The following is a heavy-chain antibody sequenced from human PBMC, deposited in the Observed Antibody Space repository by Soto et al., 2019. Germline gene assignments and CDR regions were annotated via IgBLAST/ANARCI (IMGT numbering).Heavy chain of an antibody. D-gene: IGHD3-3*01. J-gene: IGHJ4*02. Sequence: SETLSLTCAVYGGSFSGYYWSWIRQPPGKGLEWIGEINHSGSTNYNPSLKSRVTISVDTSKNQFSLKLSSVTAADTAVYYCARGRGNTYYDFWSGYYNDHGFDYWGQGTLVTVSS. CDR2: INHSGST. CDR1: GGSFSGYY. V-gene: IGHV4-34*01. CDR3: ARGRGNTYYDFWSGYYNDHGFDY.